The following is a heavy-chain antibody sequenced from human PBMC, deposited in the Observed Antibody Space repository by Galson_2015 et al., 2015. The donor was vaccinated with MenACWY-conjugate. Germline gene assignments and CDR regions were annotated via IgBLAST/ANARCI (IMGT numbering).Heavy chain of an antibody. CDR3: AKDRPPYCTNGVCYLVWAFDI. D-gene: IGHD2-8*01. V-gene: IGHV3-23*01. CDR1: GFTFSSYA. CDR2: ISGSTGGT. Sequence: SLRLSCAASGFTFSSYAMSWVRQAPGKGLDWVSAISGSTGGTYYADSVQGRLTISRDNSKTPLYLQIASLRAEDTAVYYCAKDRPPYCTNGVCYLVWAFDIWGQGTMVTVSS. J-gene: IGHJ3*02.